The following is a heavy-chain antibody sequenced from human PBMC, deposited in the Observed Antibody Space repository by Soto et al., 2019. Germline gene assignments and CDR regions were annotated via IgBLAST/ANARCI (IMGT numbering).Heavy chain of an antibody. J-gene: IGHJ6*02. Sequence: SVKVSCKASGYTFTSYGISWVRQAPGQGLEWMGWISAYNGNTNYAQKLQGRVTMTTDTSTSTAYMELRSLRSDDTAVYYCARIRDGYNYWYYYGMDVWGQGTTVTVSS. CDR2: ISAYNGNT. V-gene: IGHV1-18*01. CDR1: GYTFTSYG. D-gene: IGHD5-12*01. CDR3: ARIRDGYNYWYYYGMDV.